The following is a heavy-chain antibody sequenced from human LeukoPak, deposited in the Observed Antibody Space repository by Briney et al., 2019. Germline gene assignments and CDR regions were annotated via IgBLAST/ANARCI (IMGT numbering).Heavy chain of an antibody. Sequence: SETLSLTCTVSGGSISSSSYYWGWIRQPPGKGLEWIGSIYYSGSTYYNPSLKSRVTISVDTSKNQFSLKLSSVTAADTAVYYCARADYDFWTQRRGPYYYYMDVWGKGTTVTVSS. CDR1: GGSISSSSYY. CDR3: ARADYDFWTQRRGPYYYYMDV. CDR2: IYYSGST. V-gene: IGHV4-39*01. D-gene: IGHD3-3*01. J-gene: IGHJ6*03.